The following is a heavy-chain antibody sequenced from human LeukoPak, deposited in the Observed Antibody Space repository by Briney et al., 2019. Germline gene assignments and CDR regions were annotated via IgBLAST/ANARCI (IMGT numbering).Heavy chain of an antibody. D-gene: IGHD3-16*02. V-gene: IGHV4-59*01. CDR1: GGSISSYY. J-gene: IGHJ4*02. Sequence: SETLSLTCTVSGGSISSYYWSWIRQPPGKGLEWIGYIYYSGSTNYNPSLKSRVTISVDTSKNQFSLKLSSVTAADTAVYYCANRPYDYVWGSYRYPDYWGQGTLVTVSS. CDR3: ANRPYDYVWGSYRYPDY. CDR2: IYYSGST.